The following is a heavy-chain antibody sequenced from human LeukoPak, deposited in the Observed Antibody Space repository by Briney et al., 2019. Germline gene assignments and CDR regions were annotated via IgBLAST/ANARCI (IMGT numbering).Heavy chain of an antibody. D-gene: IGHD6-19*01. CDR3: AKDSSGWYGDYWFDP. CDR1: GFTLSSYA. CDR2: ISGSGGST. V-gene: IGHV3-23*01. J-gene: IGHJ5*02. Sequence: GGSLRLSCAASGFTLSSYAMSWVRQAPGKGLEWVSAISGSGGSTYYADSVKGRFTISRDNSKNTLYLQMNSLRAEDTAVYYCAKDSSGWYGDYWFDPWGQGTLVTVSS.